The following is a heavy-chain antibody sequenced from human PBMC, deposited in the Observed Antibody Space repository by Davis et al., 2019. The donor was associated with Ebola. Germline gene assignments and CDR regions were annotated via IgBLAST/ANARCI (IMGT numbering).Heavy chain of an antibody. J-gene: IGHJ3*02. CDR3: ARHPYSGSYSYAFDI. D-gene: IGHD1-26*01. CDR2: IIPIFGTA. V-gene: IGHV1-69*13. Sequence: SVKVSCKASGGTFSSYAISWVRQAPGQGLEWMGGIIPIFGTANYAQKFQGRVTITADESTSTAYMELSSLRSEDTAVYYCARHPYSGSYSYAFDIWGQGTMVTVSS. CDR1: GGTFSSYA.